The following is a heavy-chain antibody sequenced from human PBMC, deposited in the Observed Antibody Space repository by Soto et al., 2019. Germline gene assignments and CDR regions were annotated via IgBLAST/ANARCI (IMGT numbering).Heavy chain of an antibody. CDR3: ARHRPYSSNFYFDY. V-gene: IGHV4-59*08. CDR2: IYYSGST. Sequence: PSXTLSLTCTVSGASISGYYWSWIRQPPGKGLEWIGYIYYSGSTNYNSSLKSRVTISVDRSKNQFSLKLSSVTAADTAVYYCARHRPYSSNFYFDYWGQGTLVTXSS. J-gene: IGHJ4*02. D-gene: IGHD2-15*01. CDR1: GASISGYY.